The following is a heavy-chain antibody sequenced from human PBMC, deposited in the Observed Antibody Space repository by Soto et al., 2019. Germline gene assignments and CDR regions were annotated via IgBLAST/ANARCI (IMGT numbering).Heavy chain of an antibody. CDR2: IYYSGST. Sequence: PSETLSLTCTVSGGSISSGGYYWSWIRQHPGKGLEWIGYIYYSGSTYYNPSLKSRVTISVDTSKNQFSLKLSSVTVADTAVYYCARAPITMVRGVIYYYYGMDVWGQGTTVTVS. V-gene: IGHV4-31*03. J-gene: IGHJ6*02. D-gene: IGHD3-10*01. CDR3: ARAPITMVRGVIYYYYGMDV. CDR1: GGSISSGGYY.